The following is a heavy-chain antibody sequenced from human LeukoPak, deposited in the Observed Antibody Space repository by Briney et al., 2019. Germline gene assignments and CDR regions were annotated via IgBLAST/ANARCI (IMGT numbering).Heavy chain of an antibody. CDR1: GFSVSDPLSY. CDR3: ARLTKGRYFDYIFAF. Sequence: PSETLSLTCTVSGFSVSDPLSYWGWVRQPPGKGLEWIAEINFIGRTSYNSSLNSRVTMSVDTSKNQFSLKMTSLTAADTAVYFRARLTKGRYFDYIFAFWGQGILVTVSS. CDR2: INFIGRT. D-gene: IGHD3-9*01. V-gene: IGHV4-39*01. J-gene: IGHJ4*02.